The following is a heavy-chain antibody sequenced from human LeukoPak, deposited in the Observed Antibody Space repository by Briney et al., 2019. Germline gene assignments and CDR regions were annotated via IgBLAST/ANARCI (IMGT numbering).Heavy chain of an antibody. CDR2: ITASGDRT. Sequence: GGSLRLSCAASKFSLTTLSMGWVRQAPGKGLEWVSGITASGDRTHYSDSVKGRFTISRDNSKGTLYLQMNSLRADDSATYFCAKDLRGPAAGTWYFDLWGRGTLVTVSS. D-gene: IGHD6-13*01. CDR3: AKDLRGPAAGTWYFDL. J-gene: IGHJ2*01. CDR1: KFSLTTLS. V-gene: IGHV3-23*01.